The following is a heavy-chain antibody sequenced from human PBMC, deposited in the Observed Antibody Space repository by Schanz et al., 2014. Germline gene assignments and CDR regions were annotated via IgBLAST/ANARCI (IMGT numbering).Heavy chain of an antibody. CDR3: ARGGRGGYPGRAFDI. V-gene: IGHV3-30*04. J-gene: IGHJ3*02. CDR1: GFTFSSYA. CDR2: TSSDGSLK. D-gene: IGHD5-12*01. Sequence: QVQLVESGGGVVQPGRSLRLSCAASGFTFSSYAVHWVRQAPDKGLVWVAVTSSDGSLKYYADSVKGRFTISRDNSRDTVYLQINSLRGEDTAVYYCARGGRGGYPGRAFDIGGKGKMVTASS.